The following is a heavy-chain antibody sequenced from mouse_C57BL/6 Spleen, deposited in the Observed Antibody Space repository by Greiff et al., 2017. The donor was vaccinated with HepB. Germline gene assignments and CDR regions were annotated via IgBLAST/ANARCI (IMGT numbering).Heavy chain of an antibody. Sequence: EVQLQQSGPELVKPGASVKISCKASGYTFTDYYMNWVKQSHGKSLEWIGDINPNNGGTSYNQKFKGKATLTVDKSSSTAYMELRSLTSEDSAVYYCARRSYYYGSSAYWGQGTLVTVSA. CDR2: INPNNGGT. D-gene: IGHD1-1*01. CDR3: ARRSYYYGSSAY. V-gene: IGHV1-26*01. J-gene: IGHJ3*01. CDR1: GYTFTDYY.